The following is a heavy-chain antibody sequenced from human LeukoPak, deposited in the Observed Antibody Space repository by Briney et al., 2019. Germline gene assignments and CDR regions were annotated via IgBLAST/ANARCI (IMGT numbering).Heavy chain of an antibody. CDR1: GFTFSSYG. D-gene: IGHD5-18*01. J-gene: IGHJ4*02. CDR3: ARDVGHGYNYGLIDY. V-gene: IGHV3-23*01. Sequence: GGSLRLSCAASGFTFSSYGMSWVRQAPGKGLEWVSAITATSSSTHDADSVKGRFTISRDNSKNTLYLQMNSLRAEDTAVYYCARDVGHGYNYGLIDYWGQGTLVTVSS. CDR2: ITATSSST.